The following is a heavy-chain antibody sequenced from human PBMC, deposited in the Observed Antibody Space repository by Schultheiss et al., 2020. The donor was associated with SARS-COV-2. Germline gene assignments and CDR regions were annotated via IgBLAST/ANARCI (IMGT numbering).Heavy chain of an antibody. Sequence: GGSLRLSCAASGFTFSSYWMHWVRQAPGKGLVWVSRINSDGSSTSYADSVKGRFTISRDNSKNTLYLQMNSLRAEDTAVYYCARDRGQYSGSFLYYFDYWGQGTLVTVSS. CDR2: INSDGSST. J-gene: IGHJ4*02. CDR1: GFTFSSYW. CDR3: ARDRGQYSGSFLYYFDY. V-gene: IGHV3-74*01. D-gene: IGHD1-26*01.